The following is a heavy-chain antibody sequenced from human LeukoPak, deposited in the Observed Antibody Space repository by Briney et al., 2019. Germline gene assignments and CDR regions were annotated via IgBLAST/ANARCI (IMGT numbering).Heavy chain of an antibody. D-gene: IGHD3-3*01. CDR3: AKVRGYDFWSGYLYYFDY. V-gene: IGHV3-23*01. Sequence: GGSLRLSCAASGFTFSSYAVSWVRQAPGKGLEWVSAISGSGGSTYYADSVKGRFTISRDNSKNTLYLQMNSLRAEDTAVYYCAKVRGYDFWSGYLYYFDYWGQGTLVTVSS. J-gene: IGHJ4*02. CDR2: ISGSGGST. CDR1: GFTFSSYA.